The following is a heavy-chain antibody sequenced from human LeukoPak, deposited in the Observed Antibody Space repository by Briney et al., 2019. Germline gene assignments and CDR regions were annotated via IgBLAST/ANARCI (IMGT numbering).Heavy chain of an antibody. Sequence: KPSETLSLTCAVYGGSFSGYYWSWIRQPPGKGLEWIGEINHSGSTNYNPSLKNRGTISVDTSKNQLSLRLSSVTAADTAVYYCARALGYCSGTTCFRFDCWGQGTLVTVSS. CDR1: GGSFSGYY. J-gene: IGHJ4*02. V-gene: IGHV4-34*01. D-gene: IGHD2-2*01. CDR3: ARALGYCSGTTCFRFDC. CDR2: INHSGST.